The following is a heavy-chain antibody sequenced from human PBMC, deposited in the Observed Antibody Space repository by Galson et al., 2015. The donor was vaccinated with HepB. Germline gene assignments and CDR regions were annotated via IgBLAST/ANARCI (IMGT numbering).Heavy chain of an antibody. J-gene: IGHJ4*02. D-gene: IGHD5-12*01. Sequence: SLRLSCAASGFTFSSYAMHWVRQAPGKGLEWVAVISYDGSNKYYADSVKGRFTISRDNSKNTLYLQMNSLRAEDTAVYYCASGAIVATIYWGQGTLVTVSS. CDR3: ASGAIVATIY. V-gene: IGHV3-30*04. CDR2: ISYDGSNK. CDR1: GFTFSSYA.